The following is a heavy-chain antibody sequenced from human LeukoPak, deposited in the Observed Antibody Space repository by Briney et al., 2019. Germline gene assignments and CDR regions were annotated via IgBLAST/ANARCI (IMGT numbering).Heavy chain of an antibody. CDR3: ARRGSQYYYYGMDV. V-gene: IGHV3-7*01. CDR1: GFTFSSYW. D-gene: IGHD3-10*01. CDR2: IKQDGSEK. Sequence: GGSLRLSCAASGFTFSSYWMSWVRQAPGKGLEWVANIKQDGSEKYYVDSVKGRFTISRDNAKNSLYLQMNSLRAEDTAVYYCARRGSQYYYYGMDVWGQGTTVTASS. J-gene: IGHJ6*02.